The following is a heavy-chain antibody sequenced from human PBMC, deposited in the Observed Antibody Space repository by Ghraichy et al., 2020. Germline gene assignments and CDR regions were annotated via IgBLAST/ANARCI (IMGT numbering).Heavy chain of an antibody. J-gene: IGHJ5*02. V-gene: IGHV4-39*07. CDR3: ARDRYDFWSGSFLPNWFDP. CDR1: GGSISSSSYY. D-gene: IGHD3-3*01. CDR2: IYYSGST. Sequence: SETLSLTCTVSGGSISSSSYYWGWIRQPPGKGLEWIGSIYYSGSTYYNPSLKSRVTISVDTSKNQFSLKLSSVTAADTAVYYCARDRYDFWSGSFLPNWFDPWGQGTLVTVSS.